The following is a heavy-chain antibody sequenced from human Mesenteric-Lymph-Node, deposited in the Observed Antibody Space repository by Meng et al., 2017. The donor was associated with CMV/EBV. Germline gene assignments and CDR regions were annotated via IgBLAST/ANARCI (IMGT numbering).Heavy chain of an antibody. CDR3: AKGDDSSYRGYHYSGLDV. CDR1: GFTVSSNY. V-gene: IGHV3-66*02. D-gene: IGHD2-2*01. Sequence: GESLKISCAASGFTVSSNYMSWVRQAPGKGLEWVSVIYSGGSTYYADSVKGRFTISRDNSKNTLYLQMNSLRAEDTAVYYCAKGDDSSYRGYHYSGLDVWGQGTTVTVSS. CDR2: IYSGGST. J-gene: IGHJ6*02.